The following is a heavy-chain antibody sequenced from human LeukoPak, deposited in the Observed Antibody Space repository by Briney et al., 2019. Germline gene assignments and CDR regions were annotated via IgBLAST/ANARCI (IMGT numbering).Heavy chain of an antibody. J-gene: IGHJ6*03. CDR2: INHSGST. CDR1: GGSFSGFY. Sequence: PSETLSLTCAVYGGSFSGFYWSWIRQPPGKGLEWIGEINHSGSTNYNPSLKSRVTISGDTSKNQFSLKLSSVTAADTAVYFCARVGYSYVINDWSRTGLGAYPTKYYYHMDVWGKGTTVTVSS. CDR3: ARVGYSYVINDWSRTGLGAYPTKYYYHMDV. D-gene: IGHD5-18*01. V-gene: IGHV4-34*01.